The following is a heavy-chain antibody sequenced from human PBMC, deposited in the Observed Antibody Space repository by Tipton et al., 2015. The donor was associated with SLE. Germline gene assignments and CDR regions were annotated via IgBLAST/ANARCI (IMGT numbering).Heavy chain of an antibody. CDR3: AKGGPLRLRPPEVNGFDY. J-gene: IGHJ4*02. Sequence: TLSLTCAVYGGSFSGYYWSWIRQPPGKGLEWIGEINHSGGTNYNPSLKSRVTISVDTSKNQFSLKLSSVTAADTAVYYCAKGGPLRLRPPEVNGFDYWGQGTLVTVSS. CDR2: INHSGGT. CDR1: GGSFSGYY. V-gene: IGHV4-34*01. D-gene: IGHD3-3*01.